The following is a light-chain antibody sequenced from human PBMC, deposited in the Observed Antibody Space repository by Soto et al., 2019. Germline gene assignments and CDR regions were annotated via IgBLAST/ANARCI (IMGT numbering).Light chain of an antibody. CDR3: QQRSNWPSLT. V-gene: IGKV3-11*01. CDR1: QSVSSY. Sequence: EIVLTQSPATLSLSPGERATLSCRASQSVSSYLAWYQQKPXXAPRLLIYDASNRATGIPARFSGXGSGTXFXLTISSLEPEDFAVYYCQQRSNWPSLTFGGGTKVEIK. CDR2: DAS. J-gene: IGKJ4*01.